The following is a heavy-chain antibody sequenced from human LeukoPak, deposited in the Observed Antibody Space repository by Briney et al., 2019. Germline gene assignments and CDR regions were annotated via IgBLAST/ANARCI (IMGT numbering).Heavy chain of an antibody. CDR3: ARDLGRYSGYDYMGFDY. D-gene: IGHD5-12*01. CDR1: GFTFDDYG. V-gene: IGHV3-20*04. Sequence: GGSLRLSCEASGFTFDDYGMSWVRQAPGKGLEWVSGINWNGGSTGYADSVKGRFTISRDNAKNSLYLQMNSLRAEDTAVYYCARDLGRYSGYDYMGFDYWGQGTLVTVSS. J-gene: IGHJ4*02. CDR2: INWNGGST.